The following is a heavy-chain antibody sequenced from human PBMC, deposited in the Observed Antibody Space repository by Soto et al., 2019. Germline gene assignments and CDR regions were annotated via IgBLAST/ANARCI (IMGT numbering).Heavy chain of an antibody. V-gene: IGHV4-59*01. CDR1: GGSISSYD. D-gene: IGHD1-1*01. CDR2: IYYSGST. Sequence: NPSETLSLTCTVSGGSISSYDGSWIRQPPGEGLEGIGYIYYSGSTNYNPSLKSRVTISVDTSKNQFSLKLSSVTAADTAVYYCAREGSGLETGYDYWGQGTLVTVSS. CDR3: AREGSGLETGYDY. J-gene: IGHJ4*02.